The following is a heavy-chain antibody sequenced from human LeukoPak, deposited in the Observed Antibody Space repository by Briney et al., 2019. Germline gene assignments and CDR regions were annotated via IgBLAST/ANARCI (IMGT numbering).Heavy chain of an antibody. CDR3: TRAVAGHPD. V-gene: IGHV4-34*01. CDR2: INHSGYT. CDR1: GVPFSNYY. Sequence: PSETLSLTCAVSGVPFSNYYWSWVRQSPRQGLEWIGEINHSGYTNYNPSLKSRVTMSIDTSKNQFSLILTSVTAADAGVNYCTRAVAGHPDWGQGTLVTVSS. D-gene: IGHD6-19*01. J-gene: IGHJ4*02.